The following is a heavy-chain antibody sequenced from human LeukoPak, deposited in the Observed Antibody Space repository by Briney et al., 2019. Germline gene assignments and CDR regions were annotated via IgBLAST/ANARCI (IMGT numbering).Heavy chain of an antibody. D-gene: IGHD2-2*02. V-gene: IGHV5-51*01. CDR3: ARGPYAYTSSGTLGSYTWFDP. J-gene: IGHJ5*02. Sequence: GESLKISCKGSGYSFPNYWIGWVRQMPGKGLEWMGIIYPGDSHTRYSPSFQDQVTISVDKSISTAYLQWSSLKASDTAMYYCARGPYAYTSSGTLGSYTWFDPWGQGSLVTVSS. CDR1: GYSFPNYW. CDR2: IYPGDSHT.